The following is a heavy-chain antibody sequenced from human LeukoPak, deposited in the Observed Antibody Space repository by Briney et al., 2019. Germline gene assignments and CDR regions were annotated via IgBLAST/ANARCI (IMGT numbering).Heavy chain of an antibody. CDR1: GGSISSSSYY. CDR2: IYYSGST. J-gene: IGHJ5*02. CDR3: ASNPQTTEWFDP. V-gene: IGHV4-61*05. Sequence: SETLSLTCTVSGGSISSSSYYWGWIRQPPGKGLEWIGYIYYSGSTNYNPSLKSRVTISVDTSKNQFSLKLSSVTAADTAVYYCASNPQTTEWFDPWGQGTLVTVSS. D-gene: IGHD4-11*01.